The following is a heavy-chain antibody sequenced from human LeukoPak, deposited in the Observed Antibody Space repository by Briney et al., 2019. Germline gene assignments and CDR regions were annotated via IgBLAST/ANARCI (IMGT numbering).Heavy chain of an antibody. J-gene: IGHJ4*02. CDR3: AREGYYYDTSGYYFCFDY. CDR2: TSAYNGNT. V-gene: IGHV1-18*01. CDR1: GYTFTSYA. Sequence: ASVKVSCTASGYTFTSYAISWVRQAPGQGLEWMGWTSAYNGNTNYAQKLQGRVTMTTDTSRSTAYMELSSLRSDDTAVYYCAREGYYYDTSGYYFCFDYWGQGTLVTVSS. D-gene: IGHD3-22*01.